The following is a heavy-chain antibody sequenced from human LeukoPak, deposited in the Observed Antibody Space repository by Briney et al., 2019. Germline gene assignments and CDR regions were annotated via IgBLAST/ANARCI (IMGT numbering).Heavy chain of an antibody. CDR1: GFTVSSNF. Sequence: GGSLRLSCAASGFTVSSNFMSWVRQAPGKGLEWVSVIYSEGSTYYADSVKGRFTISRDNSKNTLYLQMNSLRAEDTAVYYCARGPRGDGYNDYWGQGTLVTVSS. V-gene: IGHV3-53*01. J-gene: IGHJ4*02. D-gene: IGHD5-24*01. CDR2: IYSEGST. CDR3: ARGPRGDGYNDY.